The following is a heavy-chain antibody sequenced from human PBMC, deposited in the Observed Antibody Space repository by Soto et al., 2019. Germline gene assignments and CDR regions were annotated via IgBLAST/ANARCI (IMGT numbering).Heavy chain of an antibody. J-gene: IGHJ4*02. Sequence: QVQLQESGPGLVKPSGTLSLTCAVSGASISTNNWWTWVRQPPGKGLEWIGEIYHSGNNNYNPSHKSRVPLRIAKSNNQSSLNVWSVTAADTAVYYCARGPSTHAYLDSWGQGTLVTVSS. V-gene: IGHV4-4*02. D-gene: IGHD4-4*01. CDR2: IYHSGNN. CDR1: GASISTNNW. CDR3: ARGPSTHAYLDS.